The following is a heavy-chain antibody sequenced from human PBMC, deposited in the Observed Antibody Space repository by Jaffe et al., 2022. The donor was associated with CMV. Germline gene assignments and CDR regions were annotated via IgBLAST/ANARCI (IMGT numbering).Heavy chain of an antibody. CDR2: IFYTGTT. CDR1: GGSINRSNYY. V-gene: IGHV4-39*01. D-gene: IGHD6-19*01. J-gene: IGHJ4*02. Sequence: QLQLHESGPGLVKPSETLSLTCTVSGGSINRSNYYWAWIRQPPGKGLEWIGTIFYTGTTYYNPSLKSRVTISVDTSKNQFSLKLSSVTAADTTIYYCARHAGHGWYYFDYWGQGTLVTVSS. CDR3: ARHAGHGWYYFDY.